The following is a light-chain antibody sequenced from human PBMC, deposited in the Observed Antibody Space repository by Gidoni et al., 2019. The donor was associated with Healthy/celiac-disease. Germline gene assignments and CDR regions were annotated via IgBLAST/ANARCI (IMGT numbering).Light chain of an antibody. CDR1: QSVSSY. J-gene: IGKJ5*01. Sequence: IVLTQSPATLSLSPGERATLSCRASQSVSSYLAWYQQKPGQAPRLLIYDASNRATGSPARLSGSGSGTDFTLTISSREPEDFAVYYCQQRSNWPPITFGQGTRLEIK. V-gene: IGKV3-11*01. CDR3: QQRSNWPPIT. CDR2: DAS.